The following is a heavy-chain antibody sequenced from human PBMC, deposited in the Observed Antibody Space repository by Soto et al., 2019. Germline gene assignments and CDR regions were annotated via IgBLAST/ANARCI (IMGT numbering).Heavy chain of an antibody. CDR1: GGSISSGGYY. Sequence: QVQLQESGPGLVKPSQTLSLTCTVSGGSISSGGYYWSWIRQHPGKGLEWIGYIYYSVSTYYNPSLKSRVTISVDTSKNQISLKLSSVTAADTDVYYCARDGVAGTWRYFDYWGQGTLVTVSS. V-gene: IGHV4-31*03. CDR2: IYYSVST. CDR3: ARDGVAGTWRYFDY. D-gene: IGHD6-19*01. J-gene: IGHJ4*02.